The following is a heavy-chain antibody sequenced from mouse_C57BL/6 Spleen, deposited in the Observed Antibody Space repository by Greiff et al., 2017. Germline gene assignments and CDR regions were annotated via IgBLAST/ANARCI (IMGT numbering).Heavy chain of an antibody. CDR3: ASADYGMLCAMEY. Sequence: VQLQQSGAELVKPGASVKLSCTASGFNFKDYYMHWVKQRPEQGLEWIGRIDPEDGETKYAPKFQGKATITADTTSNTAYLHLSSLTSEDTAVYYCASADYGMLCAMEYWGQGTPVTVSS. CDR1: GFNFKDYY. D-gene: IGHD2-1*01. CDR2: IDPEDGET. J-gene: IGHJ4*01. V-gene: IGHV14-2*01.